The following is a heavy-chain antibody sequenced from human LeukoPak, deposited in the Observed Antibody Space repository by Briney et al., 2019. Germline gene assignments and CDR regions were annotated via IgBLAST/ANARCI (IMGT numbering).Heavy chain of an antibody. V-gene: IGHV1-2*02. CDR1: GYTFTGYY. J-gene: IGHJ6*03. CDR3: ARKGIGSSRYQNMDV. CDR2: INPNSGGT. D-gene: IGHD6-25*01. Sequence: ASVKVSCKASGYTFTGYYMHWVRQAPGQGLEWMGWINPNSGGTNYAQKFQGRVTMTRDTSISTAYMELSRLRSDDTAVYYCARKGIGSSRYQNMDVWGKGTTVTVSS.